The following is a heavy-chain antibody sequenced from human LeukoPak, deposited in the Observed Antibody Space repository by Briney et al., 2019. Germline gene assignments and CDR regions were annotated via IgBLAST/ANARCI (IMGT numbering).Heavy chain of an antibody. Sequence: ASVKVSCKASGYIFTGYYMHWVRQAPGQGLEWMGWINPNSGGTNYAQKFQGRVTMTRDTSISTAYMELSRLRSDDTAVYYCARGCLATTPPCSYWGQGTLVTVSS. J-gene: IGHJ4*02. V-gene: IGHV1-2*02. CDR2: INPNSGGT. CDR1: GYIFTGYY. D-gene: IGHD5-12*01. CDR3: ARGCLATTPPCSY.